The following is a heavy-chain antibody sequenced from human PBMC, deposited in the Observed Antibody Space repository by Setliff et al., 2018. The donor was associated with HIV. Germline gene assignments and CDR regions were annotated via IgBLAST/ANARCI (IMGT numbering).Heavy chain of an antibody. J-gene: IGHJ4*02. CDR2: IYYSGST. CDR1: GLSMARTSYY. V-gene: IGHV4-39*07. D-gene: IGHD3-10*01. CDR3: ARGAPYGSGRHRWNS. Sequence: PSETLSLICNVSGLSMARTSYYWGWIRQPPGKGLEWIGSIYYSGSTYYNPSLTSRVTISVDTSKNKFSLRLTSVTAADTALYYCARGAPYGSGRHRWNSWGQGTLVTVSS.